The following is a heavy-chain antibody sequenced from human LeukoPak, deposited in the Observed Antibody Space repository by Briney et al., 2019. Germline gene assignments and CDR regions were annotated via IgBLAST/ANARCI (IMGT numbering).Heavy chain of an antibody. V-gene: IGHV3-30*02. J-gene: IGHJ4*02. CDR1: GFTFSSYG. Sequence: PGGSLRLSCAASGFTFSSYGMHWVRQAPGKGLEWVAFIRYDGSNKYYADSVKGRFTISRDNSKNTLYLQMNSLRAEDTAVYYCAKDPRLLGYCSSTSCYPFDYWGQGTLVTVSS. D-gene: IGHD2-2*01. CDR3: AKDPRLLGYCSSTSCYPFDY. CDR2: IRYDGSNK.